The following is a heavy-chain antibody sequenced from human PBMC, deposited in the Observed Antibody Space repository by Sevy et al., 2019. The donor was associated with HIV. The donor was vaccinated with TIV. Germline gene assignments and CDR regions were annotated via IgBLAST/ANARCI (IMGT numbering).Heavy chain of an antibody. CDR1: GGSINNYY. D-gene: IGHD6-6*01. CDR3: ARLRFWSSSSGSTNYFDY. J-gene: IGHJ4*02. CDR2: ISYSGTT. V-gene: IGHV4-59*08. Sequence: SETLSLTCTVSGGSINNYYWSWIRQSPGKGLEWIGYISYSGTTNYNPSLKSRVTISVDTSKNQFSLKLSSVTAADTAVYYCARLRFWSSSSGSTNYFDYSGQGTLVTVSS.